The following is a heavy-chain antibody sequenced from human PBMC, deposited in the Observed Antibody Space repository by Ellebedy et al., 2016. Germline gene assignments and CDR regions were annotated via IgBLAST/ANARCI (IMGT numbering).Heavy chain of an antibody. CDR2: IYPSSGGT. J-gene: IGHJ4*02. Sequence: ASVKVSCXASGYTFTAYYMHWVRQAPGQGLEWMGWIYPSSGGTKYAPKFQGRVTMTRDTSISTAYMELSRLTSDDTAIYYCAAVTYSAYDDFDYWGQGTLVTVSS. V-gene: IGHV1-2*02. D-gene: IGHD5-12*01. CDR1: GYTFTAYY. CDR3: AAVTYSAYDDFDY.